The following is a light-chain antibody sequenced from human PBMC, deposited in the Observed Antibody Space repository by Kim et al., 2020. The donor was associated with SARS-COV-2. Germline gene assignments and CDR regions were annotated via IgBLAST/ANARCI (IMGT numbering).Light chain of an antibody. CDR1: SGSIASNY. V-gene: IGLV6-57*03. CDR2: EDN. Sequence: NFMLTQPHSVSESPGKTVTISCTRSSGSIASNYVQWYQQRPGSAPTTVIYEDNQRPSGVPDRFSGSIDSSSNSASLTISGLKTEDEADYYCQSYDSRNSFGGGTKLTVL. J-gene: IGLJ2*01. CDR3: QSYDSRNS.